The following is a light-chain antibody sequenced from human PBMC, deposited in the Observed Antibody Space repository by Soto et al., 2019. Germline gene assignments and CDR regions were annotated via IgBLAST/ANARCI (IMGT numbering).Light chain of an antibody. CDR3: QQYSDSPLT. J-gene: IGKJ4*01. CDR1: QTVRTNY. Sequence: EIVFTQSPGTLSLSPGERATLSCRASQTVRTNYLAWFQHKPGQAPRLLIYGSSSRATGIPDRFSGSGSGTDFTLTINRLEPEDFAVYFCQQYSDSPLTFGGGTKVEIK. V-gene: IGKV3-20*01. CDR2: GSS.